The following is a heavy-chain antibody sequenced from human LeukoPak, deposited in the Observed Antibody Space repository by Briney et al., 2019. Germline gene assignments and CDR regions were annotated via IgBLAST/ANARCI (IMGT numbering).Heavy chain of an antibody. V-gene: IGHV1-8*03. CDR2: MNPNSGNT. Sequence: GASVKVSCKASGYTFTGYYMHWVRQATGQGLEWMGWMNPNSGNTGYAQKFQGRVTITRNTSISTAYMELSSLRSEDTAVYYCARGYNYYYMDVWGKGTAVTVSS. CDR3: ARGYNYYYMDV. J-gene: IGHJ6*03. CDR1: GYTFTGYY.